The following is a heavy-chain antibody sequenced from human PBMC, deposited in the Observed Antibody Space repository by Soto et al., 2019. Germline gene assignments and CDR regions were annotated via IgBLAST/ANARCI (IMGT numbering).Heavy chain of an antibody. CDR2: INHSGST. Sequence: LSLTCAVCGGSFSGYYWSWIRQPPGKGLEWIGEINHSGSTNYNPSLKSRVTISVDTSKNQFSLKLSSVTAADTAVYYCARGSPYYDFWSGYYSGYFDYWGQGTLVTVSS. J-gene: IGHJ4*02. CDR1: GGSFSGYY. D-gene: IGHD3-3*01. V-gene: IGHV4-34*01. CDR3: ARGSPYYDFWSGYYSGYFDY.